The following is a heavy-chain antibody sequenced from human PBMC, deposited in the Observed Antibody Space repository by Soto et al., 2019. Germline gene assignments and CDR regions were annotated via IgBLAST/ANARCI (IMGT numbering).Heavy chain of an antibody. CDR3: ARVWTTVTNWFDP. V-gene: IGHV4-4*02. J-gene: IGHJ5*01. CDR1: GGSLNNSNW. Sequence: AETLSVTCAVSGGSLNNSNWWIWSRRPPGKGLEWIGEIYRSGSTNYNPSLKSRVTISVDKSKNQFSLKLSSVTAADTAVYYCARVWTTVTNWFDPWGQGTLVTVSS. CDR2: IYRSGST. D-gene: IGHD4-17*01.